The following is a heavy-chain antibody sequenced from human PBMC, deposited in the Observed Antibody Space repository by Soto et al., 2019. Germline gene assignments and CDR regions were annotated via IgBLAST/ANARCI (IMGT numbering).Heavy chain of an antibody. CDR1: GYTFTSSD. V-gene: IGHV1-18*01. D-gene: IGHD2-21*02. J-gene: IGHJ3*02. Sequence: GASVKVACKASGYTFTSSDISWVRQAPGQGLEWMGWISAYNGNTNYAQKLQGRVTMTTDTSTSTAYMELRSLRSDDTAVYYCARDLTVTADAFDIWGQGTMVTVSS. CDR3: ARDLTVTADAFDI. CDR2: ISAYNGNT.